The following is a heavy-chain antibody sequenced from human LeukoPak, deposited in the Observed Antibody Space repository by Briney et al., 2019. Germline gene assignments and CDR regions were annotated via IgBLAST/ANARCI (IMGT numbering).Heavy chain of an antibody. CDR1: GGSISSYY. J-gene: IGHJ6*03. CDR2: IYYSGST. D-gene: IGHD3-16*01. Sequence: SETLSLTCTVSGGSISSYYWSWIRQPPGKGLEWIGYIYYSGSTNYNPSLKSRVTISVDTSKNQFSLKLSSVTAADTAVYYCARLGYYYYMDVWGKGTTVTASS. V-gene: IGHV4-59*08. CDR3: ARLGYYYYMDV.